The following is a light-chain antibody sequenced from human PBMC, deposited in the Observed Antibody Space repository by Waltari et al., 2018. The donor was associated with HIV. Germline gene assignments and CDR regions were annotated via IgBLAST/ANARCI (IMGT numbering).Light chain of an antibody. V-gene: IGKV3-20*01. J-gene: IGKJ1*01. Sequence: EVVLTQSPGTLSLSPGERATLSCRASHSVSSKYFAWYQQKFGQAPRLLIYGAASRATDIPDRFSGSWSGTDFTLTISRLEPEDFAVYYCQQYGSLPWTFGQGTKVEIK. CDR3: QQYGSLPWT. CDR2: GAA. CDR1: HSVSSKY.